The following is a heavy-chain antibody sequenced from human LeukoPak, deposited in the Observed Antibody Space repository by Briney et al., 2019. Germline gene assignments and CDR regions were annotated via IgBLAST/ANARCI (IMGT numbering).Heavy chain of an antibody. CDR2: ISGSGGST. CDR1: GFTFSSYS. J-gene: IGHJ1*01. V-gene: IGHV3-23*01. D-gene: IGHD4-17*01. Sequence: PGGSLRLSCAASGFTFSSYSMNWVRQAPGKGLEWVSAISGSGGSTYYADSVKGRFTISRDNSKNTLYLQMNSLRAEDTAVYYCAKESYGDYGYFQHWGQGTLVTVSS. CDR3: AKESYGDYGYFQH.